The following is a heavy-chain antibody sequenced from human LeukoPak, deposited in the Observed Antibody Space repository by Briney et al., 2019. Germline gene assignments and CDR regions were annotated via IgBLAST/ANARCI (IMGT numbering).Heavy chain of an antibody. CDR1: GYTFTCYY. V-gene: IGHV1-2*04. D-gene: IGHD3-10*01. J-gene: IGHJ4*02. CDR2: INPNSGGT. CDR3: ARDHGGYYGSGSYSFVWDY. Sequence: ASVKVSCKASGYTFTCYYMHWVRQAPGQGLEWMGWINPNSGGTNYAQKFQGWVTMTRDTSISTAYMELSRLRSDDTAVYYCARDHGGYYGSGSYSFVWDYWGQGTLVTVSS.